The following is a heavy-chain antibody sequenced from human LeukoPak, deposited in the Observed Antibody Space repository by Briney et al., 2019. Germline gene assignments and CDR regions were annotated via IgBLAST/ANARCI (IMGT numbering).Heavy chain of an antibody. CDR1: GYTFTGYY. CDR2: FDPEDGET. CDR3: ATESSSSWYREFDY. V-gene: IGHV1-24*01. Sequence: ASVKVSCKASGYTFTGYYMHWVRQAPGKGLEWMGGFDPEDGETIYAQKFQGRVTMIEDTSTDTAYMELSSLRSEDTAVYYCATESSSSWYREFDYWGQGTLVTVSS. D-gene: IGHD6-13*01. J-gene: IGHJ4*02.